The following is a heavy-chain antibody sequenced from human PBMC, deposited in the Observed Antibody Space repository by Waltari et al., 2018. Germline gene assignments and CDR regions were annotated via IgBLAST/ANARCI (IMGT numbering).Heavy chain of an antibody. V-gene: IGHV4-34*01. CDR2: ISHSGST. D-gene: IGHD1-26*01. CDR1: GGPFTAYS. CDR3: ARTWGYSPPLGWFDP. J-gene: IGHJ5*02. Sequence: QVQLPQWGAGLLKPSETLSLTCAVSGGPFTAYSWSWIRQSPDKGLEWIGEISHSGSTNYNPSLKSRVTMSVDTIKKQFSLKLTSVTAADTAVYFCARTWGYSPPLGWFDPWGRGTRVTVSS.